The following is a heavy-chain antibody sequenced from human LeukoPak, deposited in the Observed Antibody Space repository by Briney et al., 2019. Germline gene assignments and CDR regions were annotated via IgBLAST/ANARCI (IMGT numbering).Heavy chain of an antibody. D-gene: IGHD2-2*01. J-gene: IGHJ6*02. Sequence: GGSLRLSCAASGFTSSSYSMNWVRQAPGKGLEWVSSISSSSSYIYYADSVKGRFTISRDNAKNSLYPQMNSLRAEDTAVYYCARVGYCSSSSCLNYGMDVWGQGTTVTVSS. V-gene: IGHV3-21*01. CDR1: GFTSSSYS. CDR3: ARVGYCSSSSCLNYGMDV. CDR2: ISSSSSYI.